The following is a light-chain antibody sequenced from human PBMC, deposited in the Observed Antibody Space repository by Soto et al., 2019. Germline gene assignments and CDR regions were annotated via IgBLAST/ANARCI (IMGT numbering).Light chain of an antibody. Sequence: EIVLPQSPGTLSLSLGERATLSCRASQSVSSNYLAWYQQKPGQAPRLLIYGASTRATGIPDRFSGGGSGTDFTLTISRLEPEDFAVYYCHQYGSSPQTFGQGTKVDIK. CDR2: GAS. V-gene: IGKV3-20*01. J-gene: IGKJ1*01. CDR1: QSVSSNY. CDR3: HQYGSSPQT.